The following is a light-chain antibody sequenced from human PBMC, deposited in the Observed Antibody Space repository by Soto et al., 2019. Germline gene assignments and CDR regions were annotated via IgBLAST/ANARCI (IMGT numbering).Light chain of an antibody. J-gene: IGKJ5*01. V-gene: IGKV1-9*01. Sequence: DIQLTQSPSFLSASVGDRVTITCRASQGISSYLAWYQQKPGKAPKLLIYAASTLQSGVPSRFSGSGSGTEFTLTISSLQPEDFATYYCQQLNSYPFGQGTRLET. CDR2: AAS. CDR1: QGISSY. CDR3: QQLNSYP.